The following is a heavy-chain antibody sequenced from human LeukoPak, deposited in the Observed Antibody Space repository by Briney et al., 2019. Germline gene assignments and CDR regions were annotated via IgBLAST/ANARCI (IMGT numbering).Heavy chain of an antibody. J-gene: IGHJ6*03. D-gene: IGHD6-6*01. V-gene: IGHV5-51*01. CDR1: GYSFTSYW. Sequence: ESLKISCKGSGYSFTSYWIGWVRQMPGKGLEWMGIGYPGDFDTRYSPSLQRQVTISADKSISTAYLQWSSLKASDTAMNYCARRRRIAASHAYYMDVWGKGTTVTVSS. CDR3: ARRRRIAASHAYYMDV. CDR2: GYPGDFDT.